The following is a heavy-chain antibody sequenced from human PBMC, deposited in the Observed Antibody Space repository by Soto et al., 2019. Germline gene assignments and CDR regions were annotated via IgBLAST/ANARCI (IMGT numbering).Heavy chain of an antibody. CDR3: ARGGIAAGNWFDP. CDR2: IYYSGSI. Sequence: PSETLSLTCTVSGGSISSGDYYWSWIRQPPGKGLEWIGYIYYSGSIYYNPSLKSRVTISVDTSKNQFSLKLSSVTAADTAVYYCARGGIAAGNWFDPWGQGTLVTVSS. J-gene: IGHJ5*02. V-gene: IGHV4-30-4*01. D-gene: IGHD6-13*01. CDR1: GGSISSGDYY.